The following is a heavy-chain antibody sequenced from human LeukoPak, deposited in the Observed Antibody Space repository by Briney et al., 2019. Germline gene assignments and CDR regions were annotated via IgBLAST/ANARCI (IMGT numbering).Heavy chain of an antibody. J-gene: IGHJ4*01. CDR2: INHSGGT. D-gene: IGHD4-11*01. CDR1: GGSFSNYF. Sequence: PSETLSLTCAVYGGSFSNYFWSWIRQPPGKGLEWIGEINHSGGTNYNPSLKSRVTISVDTSKNQFSLKLSSVTAADTAVYYCAISAAYNNYDFDYWGQGTLVTVSS. V-gene: IGHV4-34*01. CDR3: AISAAYNNYDFDY.